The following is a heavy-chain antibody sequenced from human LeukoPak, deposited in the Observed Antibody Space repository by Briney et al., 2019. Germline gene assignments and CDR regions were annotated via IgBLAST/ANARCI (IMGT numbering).Heavy chain of an antibody. CDR2: IYTSGST. CDR1: GGSISSGSYY. CDR3: ARNHFTDAFDI. D-gene: IGHD3-3*02. Sequence: ASETLSLTCTVSGGSISSGSYYWSWIRQPAGKGLEWIGRIYTSGSTNYNPSLKSRVTISVDTSKNQFSLKLSSVTAADTAVYYCARNHFTDAFDIWGQGTMVTVSS. V-gene: IGHV4-61*02. J-gene: IGHJ3*02.